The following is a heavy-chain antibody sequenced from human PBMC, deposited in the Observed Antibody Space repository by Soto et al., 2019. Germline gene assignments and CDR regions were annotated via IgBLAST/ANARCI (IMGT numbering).Heavy chain of an antibody. D-gene: IGHD1-26*01. V-gene: IGHV1-18*01. J-gene: IGHJ4*02. CDR2: ITAYNGEM. CDR1: GYTFTNYG. CDR3: AGDRAGGSDYFDY. Sequence: GASVKVSCKASGYTFTNYGISWVRQATGQGLEWMGWITAYNGEMNWAQKFQDRITMTTDTSTTTAYMELRSLRSDDTAVYYCAGDRAGGSDYFDYWGQGALVTVSS.